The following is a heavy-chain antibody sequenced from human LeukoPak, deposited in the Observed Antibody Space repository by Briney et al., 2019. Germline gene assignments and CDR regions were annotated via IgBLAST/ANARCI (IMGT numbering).Heavy chain of an antibody. D-gene: IGHD6-13*01. CDR2: IYSGGST. Sequence: GGSLRLSCAASGFTVSSNYMSWVRQAPGKGLEWVSVIYSGGSTYYADSVKGRFTISRDNSKNTLYLQMNSLRAEDTAVYYCARVGSSSWYSFDYWGQGTLVTVSS. CDR3: ARVGSSSWYSFDY. CDR1: GFTVSSNY. V-gene: IGHV3-53*01. J-gene: IGHJ4*02.